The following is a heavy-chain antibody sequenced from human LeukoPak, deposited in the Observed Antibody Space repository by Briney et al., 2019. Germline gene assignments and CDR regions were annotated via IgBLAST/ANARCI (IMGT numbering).Heavy chain of an antibody. J-gene: IGHJ6*03. CDR3: ARDVYYDILTGDYYYYMDV. CDR2: ISAYNGNT. V-gene: IGHV1-18*01. CDR1: GYTFTSYG. D-gene: IGHD3-9*01. Sequence: ASVKVSCKASGYTFTSYGISWVRQAPGQGLEWMGWISAYNGNTNYAQKLQGRVTMTTDTSTSTAYMELRSLRSDDTAVYYCARDVYYDILTGDYYYYMDVWGKGTTVIVSS.